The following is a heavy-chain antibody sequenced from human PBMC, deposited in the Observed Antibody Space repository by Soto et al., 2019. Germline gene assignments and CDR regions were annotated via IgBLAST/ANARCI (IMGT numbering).Heavy chain of an antibody. CDR2: INPNSGGT. D-gene: IGHD1-1*01. CDR3: AGNWNDGDDYFDY. V-gene: IGHV1-2*02. J-gene: IGHJ4*02. CDR1: GYTFNKYD. Sequence: ASVKVSCKASGYTFNKYDITWVRQAPGQGFEWMGWINPNSGGTNYAQKFQGRVTMTRDTSISTVYMELSRLRSDDTAVYYCAGNWNDGDDYFDYWGQGTLVTVSS.